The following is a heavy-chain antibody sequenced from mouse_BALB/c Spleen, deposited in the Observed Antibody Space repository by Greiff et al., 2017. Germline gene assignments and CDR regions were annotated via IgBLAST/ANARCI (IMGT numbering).Heavy chain of an antibody. CDR1: GYTFTSYT. Sequence: VMLVESGAELARPGASVKMSCKASGYTFTSYTMHWVKQRPGQGLEWIGYINPSSGYTNYNQKFKDKATLTADKSSSTAYMQLSSLTSEDSAVYYCARAAITTVYYFDYWGQGTTLTVSS. V-gene: IGHV1-4*01. J-gene: IGHJ2*01. D-gene: IGHD1-1*01. CDR3: ARAAITTVYYFDY. CDR2: INPSSGYT.